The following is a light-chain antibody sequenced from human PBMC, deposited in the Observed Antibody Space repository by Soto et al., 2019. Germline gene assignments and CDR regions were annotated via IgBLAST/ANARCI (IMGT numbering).Light chain of an antibody. V-gene: IGKV3-20*01. CDR1: QSVGASY. Sequence: EMVLTQSPGTLSLSPGERATLSCRASQSVGASYLAWYQQKPGQAPRLLINGASSRATGIPDRFSGSGSGTDFTLTISRLEPDDVAVYYCQQYCSSAWTFGQGAKVEFK. J-gene: IGKJ1*01. CDR2: GAS. CDR3: QQYCSSAWT.